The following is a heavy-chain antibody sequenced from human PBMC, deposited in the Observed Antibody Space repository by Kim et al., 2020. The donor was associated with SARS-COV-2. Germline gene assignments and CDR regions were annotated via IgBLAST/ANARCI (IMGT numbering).Heavy chain of an antibody. D-gene: IGHD1-26*01. CDR1: GFTFRSYW. V-gene: IGHV3-7*01. Sequence: GGSLRLSCAASGFTFRSYWMNWVRRAPGKGLEWVANVNEDGSGKYYVDSVKGRFTIFRDNAQGSVYLQMDSLRPEDTAVYYCSRATWELPLDYWGHGTLVTVSS. J-gene: IGHJ4*01. CDR3: SRATWELPLDY. CDR2: VNEDGSGK.